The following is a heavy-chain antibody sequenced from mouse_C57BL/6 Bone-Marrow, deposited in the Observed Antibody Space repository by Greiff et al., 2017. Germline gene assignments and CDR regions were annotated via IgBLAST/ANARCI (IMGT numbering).Heavy chain of an antibody. CDR3: ARRYYYGSGRYFDV. CDR1: GFTFSSYG. V-gene: IGHV5-6*01. J-gene: IGHJ1*03. D-gene: IGHD1-1*01. CDR2: ISRGGSYT. Sequence: EVQLLESGGDLVKPGGSLKLSCAASGFTFSSYGMSWVRQTPDKRLEWVATISRGGSYTYYPDSVKGRFTISRDNAENTLYLQMSSLKTEDTAMYYCARRYYYGSGRYFDVWGTGTTVTVSS.